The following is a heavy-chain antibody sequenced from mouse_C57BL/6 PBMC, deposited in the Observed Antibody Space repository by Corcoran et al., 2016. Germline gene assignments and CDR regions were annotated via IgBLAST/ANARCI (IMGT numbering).Heavy chain of an antibody. CDR2: IYPGSGNT. CDR1: GYSFTSYY. Sequence: QVQLQQSGPELVKPGASVKISCKASGYSFTSYYIHWVKQRPGQGLEWIGWIYPGSGNTKYNEKFKGKATLPADTSSSTAYMQLSSLTSEDSAVYYGARSNGTAYFDYWGQGTTLTVSS. D-gene: IGHD4-1*02. CDR3: ARSNGTAYFDY. V-gene: IGHV1-66*01. J-gene: IGHJ2*01.